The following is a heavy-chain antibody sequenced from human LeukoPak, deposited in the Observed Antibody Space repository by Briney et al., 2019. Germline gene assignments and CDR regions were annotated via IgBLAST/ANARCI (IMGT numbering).Heavy chain of an antibody. Sequence: GGSLRLSCADSGFTFSNAWMNWVRQAPGKGLEWVGRIKSKTDGGTTDYAAPVKGRFTISRDDSKTTLYLQMNSLKTEDTAVYYCTTRYCSGGRCDYWGQGTLVTVSS. CDR1: GFTFSNAW. J-gene: IGHJ4*02. CDR2: IKSKTDGGTT. CDR3: TTRYCSGGRCDY. V-gene: IGHV3-15*01. D-gene: IGHD2-15*01.